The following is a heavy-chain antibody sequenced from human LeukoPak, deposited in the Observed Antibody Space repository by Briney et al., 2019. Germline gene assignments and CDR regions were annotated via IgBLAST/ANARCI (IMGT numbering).Heavy chain of an antibody. J-gene: IGHJ6*03. CDR2: IYGSGIT. CDR3: ARLKFYDSTGYSPGYYMDV. CDR1: GGSIISNY. Sequence: SETLSLTCTVSGGSIISNYWSWIRQSAGTGLDWIGRIYGSGITDYNPSLKSRVTMSLDTSRKQFSLRLTSVTAADTAVYYCARLKFYDSTGYSPGYYMDVWGKGTTVSVFS. D-gene: IGHD3-22*01. V-gene: IGHV4-4*07.